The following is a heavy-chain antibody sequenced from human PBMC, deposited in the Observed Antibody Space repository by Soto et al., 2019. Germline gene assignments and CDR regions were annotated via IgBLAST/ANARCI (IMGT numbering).Heavy chain of an antibody. Sequence: QITLKESGPSLVKPTQTLTLTCTFSGFSLSTGGVGVGWIRQPPGKALEWLALIYWDDDKRYSPSLRSRLSVTKDTSKNPVVLTMTNMDPVYTATYYCAHSRCGGDCLQSYSSHYYYGMDVWGQGTTVTVSS. V-gene: IGHV2-5*02. D-gene: IGHD2-21*02. J-gene: IGHJ6*02. CDR2: IYWDDDK. CDR1: GFSLSTGGVG. CDR3: AHSRCGGDCLQSYSSHYYYGMDV.